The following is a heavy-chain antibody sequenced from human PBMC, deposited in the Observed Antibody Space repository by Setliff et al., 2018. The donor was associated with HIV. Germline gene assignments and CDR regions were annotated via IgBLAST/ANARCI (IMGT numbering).Heavy chain of an antibody. CDR3: ARGVTHPPPFGAFDI. D-gene: IGHD5-18*01. Sequence: PSETLSLTCTVSGGSISTYYWSWIRQSPGKGLEWIGYIYYSGCTKYNPSLKSRLTISVDTSKNQFSLKLRSVTAADTAFYYCARGVTHPPPFGAFDIWGLGTLVTVSS. CDR2: IYYSGCT. J-gene: IGHJ3*02. V-gene: IGHV4-59*01. CDR1: GGSISTYY.